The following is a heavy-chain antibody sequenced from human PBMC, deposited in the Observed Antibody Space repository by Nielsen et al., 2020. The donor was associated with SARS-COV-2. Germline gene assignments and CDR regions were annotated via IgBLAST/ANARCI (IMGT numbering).Heavy chain of an antibody. CDR1: GYTFTSYY. J-gene: IGHJ4*02. CDR2: INPSGGST. Sequence: ASVKVSCKASGYTFTSYYMHWVRQAPGQGLEWMGIINPSGGSTSYAQKFQGRVTMTRDTSTSTVYMELSSLRSEDTAVYYCARAIRPYGSGSGAVYWGQGTLVTVSS. CDR3: ARAIRPYGSGSGAVY. V-gene: IGHV1-46*01. D-gene: IGHD3-10*01.